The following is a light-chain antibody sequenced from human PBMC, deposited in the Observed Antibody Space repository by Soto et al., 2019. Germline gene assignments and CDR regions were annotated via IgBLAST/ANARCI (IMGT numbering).Light chain of an antibody. CDR1: QRVSSN. Sequence: IVMTQSPETLSVSPGERATLSCRASQRVSSNVAWYQQKPGQAPRLLIYGASTRATGIPARFSGSGSGTEFTLTISSLQSEDFAVYYCQQYNNWPPAFTFGPGTKVDIK. V-gene: IGKV3-15*01. J-gene: IGKJ3*01. CDR3: QQYNNWPPAFT. CDR2: GAS.